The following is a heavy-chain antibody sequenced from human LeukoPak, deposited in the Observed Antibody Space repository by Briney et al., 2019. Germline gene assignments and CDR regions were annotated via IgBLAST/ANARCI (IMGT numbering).Heavy chain of an antibody. J-gene: IGHJ4*02. V-gene: IGHV4-39*07. CDR2: IYYSGST. Sequence: KPSETLSLTCTVSGGSISSSSYYWGWIRQPPGKGLEWVGSIYYSGSTYYNPSLKSRVTISVDTSKNQFSLKLSSVTAADTAVYYCARDDRARSGEKFDYWGQGTLVTVSS. CDR1: GGSISSSSYY. D-gene: IGHD2-15*01. CDR3: ARDDRARSGEKFDY.